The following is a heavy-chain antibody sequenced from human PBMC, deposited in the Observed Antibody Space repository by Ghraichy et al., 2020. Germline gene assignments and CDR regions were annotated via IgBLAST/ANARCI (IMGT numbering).Heavy chain of an antibody. V-gene: IGHV4-59*01. J-gene: IGHJ5*02. Sequence: SETLSLTCTVSGGSISSYYWSWIRQPPGKGLEWIGYIYYSGSTNYNPSLKSRVTISVDTSKNQFSLKLSSVTAADTAVYYCARDRGAGSGWFDPWGQGTLVTVSS. CDR3: ARDRGAGSGWFDP. CDR2: IYYSGST. CDR1: GGSISSYY. D-gene: IGHD3-10*01.